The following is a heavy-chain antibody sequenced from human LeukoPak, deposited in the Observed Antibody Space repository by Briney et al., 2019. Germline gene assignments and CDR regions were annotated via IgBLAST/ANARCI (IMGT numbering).Heavy chain of an antibody. D-gene: IGHD1-1*01. Sequence: PGGSLRLSCAASGFTFSRHDMHWVRQPTGKGLEWVSAIGTAGDSYYPGSVKGRFTISSENAKNSLYLQMNSLRAGDTAVYYCARAATGFDAFDIWGQGTMVTVSS. CDR1: GFTFSRHD. V-gene: IGHV3-13*01. J-gene: IGHJ3*02. CDR2: IGTAGDS. CDR3: ARAATGFDAFDI.